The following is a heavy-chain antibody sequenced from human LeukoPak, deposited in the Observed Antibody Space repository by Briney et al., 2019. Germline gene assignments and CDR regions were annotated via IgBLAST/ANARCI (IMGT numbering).Heavy chain of an antibody. CDR1: GFTFSSYW. V-gene: IGHV3-74*01. CDR3: ARERVVVTAIEDCYYGMDV. Sequence: GGSLRLSCAASGFTFSSYWMHWVRQAPGKGLVWVSRINSDGSSTSYADSVKGRFTISRDNAKNTLYLQMSSLRAEDTAVYYCARERVVVTAIEDCYYGMDVWGQGTTVTVSS. D-gene: IGHD2-21*02. CDR2: INSDGSST. J-gene: IGHJ6*02.